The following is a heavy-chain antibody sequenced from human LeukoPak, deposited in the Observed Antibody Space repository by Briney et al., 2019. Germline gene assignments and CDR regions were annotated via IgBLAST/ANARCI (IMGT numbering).Heavy chain of an antibody. V-gene: IGHV3-30*02. CDR1: GFTFSSYG. CDR3: ARDSGVGATVGGFDY. J-gene: IGHJ4*02. Sequence: GGSLRLSCGASGFTFSSYGMHWVRQAPGKGLEWVSFIQYDGSNQYYADSVKGRFTISRDNAKNSLYLQMNSLRAEDTAVYYCARDSGVGATVGGFDYWGQGTLVTVSS. CDR2: IQYDGSNQ. D-gene: IGHD1-26*01.